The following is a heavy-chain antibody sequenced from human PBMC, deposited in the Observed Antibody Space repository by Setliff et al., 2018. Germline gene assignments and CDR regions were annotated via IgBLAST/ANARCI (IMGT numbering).Heavy chain of an antibody. D-gene: IGHD2-21*01. CDR1: GGSFSSGGYY. V-gene: IGHV4-31*03. CDR2: IYYSGTT. Sequence: SETLSLTCTVSGGSFSSGGYYWNWIRQHPGKGLEWIGYIYYSGTTYFNPTLKSRVTISVDTSKSQFSLNLTSVTAADTAIYFCVRGRTSGLFLSRFDPWGQGTLVTVSS. CDR3: VRGRTSGLFLSRFDP. J-gene: IGHJ5*02.